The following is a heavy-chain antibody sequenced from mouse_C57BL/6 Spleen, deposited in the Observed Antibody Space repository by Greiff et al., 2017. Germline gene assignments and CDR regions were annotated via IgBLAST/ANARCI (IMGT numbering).Heavy chain of an antibody. D-gene: IGHD3-2*02. V-gene: IGHV5-6*01. J-gene: IGHJ2*01. CDR2: ISSGGSYT. CDR3: AREDSSGYGRY. CDR1: GFTFSSYG. Sequence: EVKLMESGGDLVKPGGSLKLSCAASGFTFSSYGMSWVRQTPDKRLEWVATISSGGSYTYYPDSVKGRFTIARDNAKNTRYLQMSSLKSEDTAMYYCAREDSSGYGRYWGQGTTLAVSS.